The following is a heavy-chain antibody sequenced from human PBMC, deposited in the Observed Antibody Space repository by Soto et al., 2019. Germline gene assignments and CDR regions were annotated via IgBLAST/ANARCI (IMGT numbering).Heavy chain of an antibody. CDR1: GYSISSGYY. V-gene: IGHV4-38-2*02. CDR3: ARDSEDYDILTGYTTQGAFDI. Sequence: PSETLSLTCAVSGYSISSGYYWGWIRQPPGKGLEWIGSIYHSGSTYYNPSLKSRVTISVDTSKNQFSLKLSSVTAADTAVYYCARDSEDYDILTGYTTQGAFDIWGQGTMVTVSS. J-gene: IGHJ3*02. CDR2: IYHSGST. D-gene: IGHD3-9*01.